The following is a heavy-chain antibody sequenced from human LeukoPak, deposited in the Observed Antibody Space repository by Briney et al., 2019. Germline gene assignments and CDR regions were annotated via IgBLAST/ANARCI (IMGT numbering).Heavy chain of an antibody. D-gene: IGHD5-18*01. V-gene: IGHV1-69*01. J-gene: IGHJ4*02. Sequence: GSSVKVSCKASGGTFSSYAISWVRQVPGQGLEWMGGIIPIFGTANYAQKFQGRVTITADESTSTAYMELSSLRSEDTAVYYCARVVRSRYSYNYFDYWGQGTLVTVSS. CDR1: GGTFSSYA. CDR3: ARVVRSRYSYNYFDY. CDR2: IIPIFGTA.